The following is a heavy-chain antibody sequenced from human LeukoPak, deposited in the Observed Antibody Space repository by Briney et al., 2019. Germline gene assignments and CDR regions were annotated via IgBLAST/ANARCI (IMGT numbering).Heavy chain of an antibody. V-gene: IGHV3-64D*09. J-gene: IGHJ6*02. Sequence: GWALRLSSSAAEFPSSSYAKHWGRHPPAKGLEYVSAISDSGGSTYYADSVKGRFTISRDNSKNTLYLQTSSLRAEDTAVYFCVRGYSFGPYGMDVWGQGTTVTVSS. CDR3: VRGYSFGPYGMDV. CDR2: ISDSGGST. CDR1: EFPSSSYA. D-gene: IGHD2-15*01.